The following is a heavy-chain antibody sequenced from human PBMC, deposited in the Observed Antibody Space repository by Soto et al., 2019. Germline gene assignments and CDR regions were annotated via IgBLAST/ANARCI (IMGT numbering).Heavy chain of an antibody. CDR2: ISPKSGGE. Sequence: QVQLVQSGSEVRKPGASVTVSCKASGYTFTDYYIQWVRQAPGQGLEYMGWISPKSGGEAHAQKFGGRATRTRDTSVNSAYLHLSSLTSDDTAVYFGARCHRGLRCHLDYWGQGTLVTVSS. CDR3: ARCHRGLRCHLDY. V-gene: IGHV1-2*02. D-gene: IGHD4-17*01. J-gene: IGHJ4*02. CDR1: GYTFTDYY.